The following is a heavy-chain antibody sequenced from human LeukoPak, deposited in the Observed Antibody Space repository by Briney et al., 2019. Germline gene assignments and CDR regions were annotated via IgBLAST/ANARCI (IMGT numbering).Heavy chain of an antibody. Sequence: SMRLSCAASGFTLSSDDMHWVRQAPGRGLEWISNIKSSGRSIYYADSVKGRFTISRDNAKSSPYLQMNSLRDEDTAVYYCARDVSSNFYYFDYWGQGTLVTVSS. V-gene: IGHV3-48*03. J-gene: IGHJ4*02. CDR1: GFTLSSDD. D-gene: IGHD6-13*01. CDR2: IKSSGRSI. CDR3: ARDVSSNFYYFDY.